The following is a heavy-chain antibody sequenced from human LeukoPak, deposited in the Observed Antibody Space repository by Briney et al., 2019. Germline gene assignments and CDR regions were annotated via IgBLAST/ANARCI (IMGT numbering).Heavy chain of an antibody. CDR2: IYYSGST. CDR1: GGSISSGGYY. Sequence: SQTLSLTCTVSGGSISSGGYYWSWIRQHPGKGLEWIGYIYYSGSTYYNPSLKSRVTISVDTSKNQFSLKLSSVTAADTAVYYCARVGDFWSGYPPFDPWVQGTLVTVSS. J-gene: IGHJ5*02. V-gene: IGHV4-31*03. D-gene: IGHD3-3*01. CDR3: ARVGDFWSGYPPFDP.